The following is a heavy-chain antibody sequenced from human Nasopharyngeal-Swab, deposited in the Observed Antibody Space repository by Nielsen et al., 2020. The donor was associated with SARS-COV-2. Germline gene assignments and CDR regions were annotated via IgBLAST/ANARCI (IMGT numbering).Heavy chain of an antibody. CDR2: INAGNGNT. J-gene: IGHJ4*02. D-gene: IGHD2-2*01. V-gene: IGHV1-3*01. CDR3: ARAKYFSSTSCLRWGYFDY. Sequence: WVRQAPGQRLEWMGWINAGNGNTKYSQKFQGRVTITRDTSASTAYMELSSLRSEDTAVYYCARAKYFSSTSCLRWGYFDYWGQGTLVTVSS.